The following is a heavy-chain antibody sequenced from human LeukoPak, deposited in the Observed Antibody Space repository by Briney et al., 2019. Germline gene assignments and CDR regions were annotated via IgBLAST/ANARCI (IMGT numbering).Heavy chain of an antibody. CDR3: AKAIRPPGGAPGGPDCSSTSCYGEAFDY. CDR1: GFTFSSYW. CDR2: IKQDGSEK. J-gene: IGHJ4*02. Sequence: PGGSLRLSCAASGFTFSSYWMSWVRQAPGKGLEWVANIKQDGSEKYYVDSVEGRFTISRDNAKNSLYLQMNSLRAEDTALYYCAKAIRPPGGAPGGPDCSSTSCYGEAFDYWGQGTLVTVSS. V-gene: IGHV3-7*03. D-gene: IGHD2-2*01.